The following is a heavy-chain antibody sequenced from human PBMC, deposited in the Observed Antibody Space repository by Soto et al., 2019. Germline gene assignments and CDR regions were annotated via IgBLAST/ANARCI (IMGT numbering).Heavy chain of an antibody. J-gene: IGHJ1*01. CDR3: AKGVPAATRYFQQ. V-gene: IGHV3-74*01. D-gene: IGHD2-2*01. CDR1: GFSFSSYW. CDR2: INSDGSSA. Sequence: VQLVESGGGLVQPGVSLRLSCAASGFSFSSYWMHWVRHAPGKGLVWVSRINSDGSSATYADSVKGRFTISRDNAKNTLYLEMNSLTPEDTAVYYCAKGVPAATRYFQQWGQGTLVTVSS.